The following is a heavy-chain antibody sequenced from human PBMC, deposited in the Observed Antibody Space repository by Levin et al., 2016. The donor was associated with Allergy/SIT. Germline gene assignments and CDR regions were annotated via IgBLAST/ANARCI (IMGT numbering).Heavy chain of an antibody. CDR2: ISSSSSYI. V-gene: IGHV3-21*01. CDR3: AREPENSYGPGGNYYGMDV. D-gene: IGHD5-18*01. J-gene: IGHJ6*02. Sequence: WIRQPPGKGLEWVSSISSSSSYIYYADSVKGRFTISRDNAKNSLYLQMNSLRAEDTAVYYCAREPENSYGPGGNYYGMDVWGQGTTVTVSS.